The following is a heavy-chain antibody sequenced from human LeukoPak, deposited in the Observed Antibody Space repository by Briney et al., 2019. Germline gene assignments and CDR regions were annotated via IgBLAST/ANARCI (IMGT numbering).Heavy chain of an antibody. D-gene: IGHD3-22*01. CDR1: GFIFSSYG. V-gene: IGHV3-23*01. CDR2: ISGSGGST. J-gene: IGHJ4*02. Sequence: GGSLRLSCAASGFIFSSYGMSWVRQAPGKGLEWVSAISGSGGSTYYADSVKGRFTISRDNSKNTLYLQMNSLRAEDTAVYYCAKDYYYDSSGYYYSSQGYFDYWGQGTLVTVSS. CDR3: AKDYYYDSSGYYYSSQGYFDY.